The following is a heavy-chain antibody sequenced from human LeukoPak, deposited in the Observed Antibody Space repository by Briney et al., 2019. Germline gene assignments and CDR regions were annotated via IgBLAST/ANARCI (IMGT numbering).Heavy chain of an antibody. J-gene: IGHJ4*02. V-gene: IGHV3-23*01. CDR1: GFTFNNYA. D-gene: IGHD4-17*01. CDR2: ISTSDGST. Sequence: GGSLRLSCAASGFTFNNYAMSWVRQAPGKGLEWVSGISTSDGSTYYADSVKGRFAISRDNSKNTVSLQMGSLSADDTAVYYCAKNGVPVRLWGQGTLVTVSS. CDR3: AKNGVPVRL.